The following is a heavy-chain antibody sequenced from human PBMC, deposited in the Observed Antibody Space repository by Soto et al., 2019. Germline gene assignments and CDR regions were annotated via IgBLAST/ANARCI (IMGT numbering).Heavy chain of an antibody. CDR1: GFTFSSYA. CDR2: ISGSGGST. D-gene: IGHD3-22*01. V-gene: IGHV3-23*01. Sequence: GGSLRLSCAASGFTFSSYAMSWVRQAPGKGLEWVSVISGSGGSTYYADSAKGRFTISRDNSKNMLYLQMNSLRAEDTAVYYCAKVRADYYDSSGPTDYWGQGTLVTVSS. CDR3: AKVRADYYDSSGPTDY. J-gene: IGHJ4*02.